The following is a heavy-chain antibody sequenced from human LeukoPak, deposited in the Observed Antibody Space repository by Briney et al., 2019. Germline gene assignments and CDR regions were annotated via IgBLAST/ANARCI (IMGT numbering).Heavy chain of an antibody. J-gene: IGHJ4*02. V-gene: IGHV4-59*01. CDR1: GGSISSYY. D-gene: IGHD6-19*01. CDR3: ASFSSGWATFDY. CDR2: IYYSGST. Sequence: SETLSLTCTVSGGSISSYYWSWIRQPPGKGLEWIGYIYYSGSTNYNPSLKSRVTISVDTSKNQFSLKLSSVTAADTAVYYCASFSSGWATFDYWGQGTLVTVSS.